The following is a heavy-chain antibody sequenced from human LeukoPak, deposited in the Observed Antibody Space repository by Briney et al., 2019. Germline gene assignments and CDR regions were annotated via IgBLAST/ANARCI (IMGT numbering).Heavy chain of an antibody. CDR3: ARDSIVYDFWSGYQNWFDP. V-gene: IGHV4-59*01. CDR1: GGSISSYY. CDR2: IYYSGST. J-gene: IGHJ5*02. D-gene: IGHD3-3*01. Sequence: SETLSLTCTVSGGSISSYYWSWIRQPPGKGLEWIGYIYYSGSTNYNPPLKRRVTISVDTSKNQFSLKLSSVTAADTAVYYCARDSIVYDFWSGYQNWFDPWGQGTLVTVSS.